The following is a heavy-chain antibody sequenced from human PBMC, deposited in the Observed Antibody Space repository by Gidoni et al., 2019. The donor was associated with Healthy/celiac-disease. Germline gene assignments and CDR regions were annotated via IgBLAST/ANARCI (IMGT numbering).Heavy chain of an antibody. CDR2: IWYDGSNK. J-gene: IGHJ3*02. Sequence: QVQLVESGGGVVQPGRSLRLSCAASGFTFSSYGMHWVRQAPGKGLGWVAVIWYDGSNKYYADSVKGRFTISRDNSKNTLYLQMNSLRAEDTAVYYCARDSWVSVGATGRGDAFDIWGQGTMVTVSS. V-gene: IGHV3-33*01. D-gene: IGHD1-26*01. CDR3: ARDSWVSVGATGRGDAFDI. CDR1: GFTFSSYG.